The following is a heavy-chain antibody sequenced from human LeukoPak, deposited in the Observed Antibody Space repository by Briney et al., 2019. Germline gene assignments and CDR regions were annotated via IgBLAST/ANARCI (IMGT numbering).Heavy chain of an antibody. D-gene: IGHD1-26*01. J-gene: IGHJ4*02. CDR1: GGTFSIYA. CDR2: IIPIFGTA. Sequence: ASVKVSCKASGGTFSIYAISWVRQAPGQGLEWMGGIIPIFGTANYAQKFQGRVTITADESTSTAYMELSSLRSEDTAVYYCARVLPRYSGSYYPLDYWGQGTLVTVSS. V-gene: IGHV1-69*13. CDR3: ARVLPRYSGSYYPLDY.